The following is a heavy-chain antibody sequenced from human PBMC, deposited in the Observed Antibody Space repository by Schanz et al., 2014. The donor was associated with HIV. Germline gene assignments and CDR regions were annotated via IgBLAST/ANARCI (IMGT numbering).Heavy chain of an antibody. J-gene: IGHJ4*02. CDR1: GYTFTTYA. CDR2: MNPNSGNT. Sequence: QVQLVQSGAEGRKPGASVRVSCEASGYTFTTYAINWVRQATGQGLEWMGWMNPNSGNTGYAQKFQGRVTMTTDTSTSTAYMELRSLRSDDTAVYYCARVNKDIGGYYFDYWGQGTLVTVSS. D-gene: IGHD2-15*01. CDR3: ARVNKDIGGYYFDY. V-gene: IGHV1-8*01.